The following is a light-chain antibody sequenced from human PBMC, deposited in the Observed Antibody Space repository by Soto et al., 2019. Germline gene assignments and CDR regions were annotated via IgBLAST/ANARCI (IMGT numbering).Light chain of an antibody. CDR1: QSVTSTY. V-gene: IGKV3-20*01. Sequence: VFTQSPCTLSLSPGERATLSCRASQSVTSTYLAWYQQKPGQAPRLLIYGASSRATGVPDRFSGSGSGTDFTLTISRLEPEDFAVYFCHHYASTFGQGTKVDIK. CDR3: HHYAST. J-gene: IGKJ1*01. CDR2: GAS.